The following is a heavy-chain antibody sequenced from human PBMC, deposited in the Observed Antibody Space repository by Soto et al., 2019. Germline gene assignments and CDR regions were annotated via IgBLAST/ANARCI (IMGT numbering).Heavy chain of an antibody. V-gene: IGHV3-15*01. CDR2: IKSKTDGGTT. CDR3: TTDIVVVPAAQSTSYYYGMDV. Sequence: GGSLRLSCAASGFTFSNAWMSWVRQAPGKGLEWVGRIKSKTDGGTTDYAAPVKGRFTISRDDSKNTLYLQMNSLKTEDTAVYYSTTDIVVVPAAQSTSYYYGMDVWGQETTVTVSS. D-gene: IGHD2-2*01. J-gene: IGHJ6*02. CDR1: GFTFSNAW.